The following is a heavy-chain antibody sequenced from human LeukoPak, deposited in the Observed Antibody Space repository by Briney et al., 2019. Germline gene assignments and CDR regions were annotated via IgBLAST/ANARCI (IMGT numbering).Heavy chain of an antibody. J-gene: IGHJ4*02. CDR2: ISSSGSTI. D-gene: IGHD6-19*01. Sequence: GGSLRLSCAASGFTFSDYYMSWIRQAPGKGLEWVSYISSSGSTIYYADSVKGRFTISRDNAKDSLYLQMNSLRAEDTAVYYCATDSSGWSVFDYWGQGTLVTVSS. CDR3: ATDSSGWSVFDY. V-gene: IGHV3-11*01. CDR1: GFTFSDYY.